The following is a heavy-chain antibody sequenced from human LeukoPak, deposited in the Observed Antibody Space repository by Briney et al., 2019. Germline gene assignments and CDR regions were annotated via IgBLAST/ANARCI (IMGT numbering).Heavy chain of an antibody. CDR3: ARGNAVAGTDFDY. V-gene: IGHV4-34*01. J-gene: IGHJ4*02. Sequence: SETLSLTCAVYGGSFSGYYWSWIRQPPGKGLEWIGEINHSGSTNYNPSLKSRVTISLDTSKNQFSLKLSSVTAADTAVYYCARGNAVAGTDFDYWGQGTLVTVSS. D-gene: IGHD6-19*01. CDR2: INHSGST. CDR1: GGSFSGYY.